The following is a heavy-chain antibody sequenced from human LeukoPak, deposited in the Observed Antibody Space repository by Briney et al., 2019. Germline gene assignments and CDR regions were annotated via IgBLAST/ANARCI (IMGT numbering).Heavy chain of an antibody. CDR2: IYYSGST. D-gene: IGHD1-1*01. J-gene: IGHJ4*02. CDR3: ARDRLEYLDY. Sequence: SQTLSLTCTVSGGSISSGGYYWSWIRQHPGKGLEWIGCIYYSGSTYYNPSLKSRVTISVDTSKNQFSLKLSSVTAADTAVYYCARDRLEYLDYWGQGTLVTVSS. CDR1: GGSISSGGYY. V-gene: IGHV4-31*03.